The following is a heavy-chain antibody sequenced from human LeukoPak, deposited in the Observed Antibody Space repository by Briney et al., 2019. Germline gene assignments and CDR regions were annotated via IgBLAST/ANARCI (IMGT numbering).Heavy chain of an antibody. CDR3: ARLNVDYYDSSGYQDY. CDR2: INPNSGGT. Sequence: ASVKVSCKASGYTFTGYYMHWVRRAPGQGLEWMGRINPNSGGTNYAQKFQGRVTMTRDTSISTAYMELSRLRSDDTAVYYCARLNVDYYDSSGYQDYWGQGTLVTVSS. J-gene: IGHJ4*02. D-gene: IGHD3-22*01. CDR1: GYTFTGYY. V-gene: IGHV1-2*06.